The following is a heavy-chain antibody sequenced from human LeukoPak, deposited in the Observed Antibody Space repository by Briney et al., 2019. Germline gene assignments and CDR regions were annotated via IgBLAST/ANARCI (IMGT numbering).Heavy chain of an antibody. CDR2: IYYSGST. V-gene: IGHV4-31*03. Sequence: SETLSLTCTVSGGSISSGGYYWSWIRQHPGKGLEWIGYIYYSGSTYYNPSLKSRVTISVDTSKNQFSLKLSSVTAADTAVYYCARVAYYDFWSGYYYFDYWGQGTLVTVSS. J-gene: IGHJ4*02. CDR3: ARVAYYDFWSGYYYFDY. CDR1: GGSISSGGYY. D-gene: IGHD3-3*01.